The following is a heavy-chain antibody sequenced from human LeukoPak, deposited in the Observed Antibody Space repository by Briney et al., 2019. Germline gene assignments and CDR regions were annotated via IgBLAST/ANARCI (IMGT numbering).Heavy chain of an antibody. CDR1: GGSISSGRYY. D-gene: IGHD1-14*01. V-gene: IGHV4-61*02. CDR2: MYTSGST. J-gene: IGHJ5*02. Sequence: SETLSLTCTVSGGSISSGRYYWSWIRQPGGKRLEWIERMYTSGSTNYTPSLKRRVTISVDTSKNQFSLKLSSVTAADTAVYYCARDKGHRTPTWFDPWGQGTLVTVSS. CDR3: ARDKGHRTPTWFDP.